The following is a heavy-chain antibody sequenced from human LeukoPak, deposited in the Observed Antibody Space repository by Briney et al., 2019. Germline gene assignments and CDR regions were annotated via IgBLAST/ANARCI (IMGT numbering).Heavy chain of an antibody. CDR3: ARAGYCTNGVCYTFDY. D-gene: IGHD2-8*01. CDR1: GYSFISYW. Sequence: GESLKISCKGSGYSFISYWIGWVRQMPGKGLEWMGIIYPGDSDTSYSPSFQGQVTISADKSISTAYLQWSSLKASDTAMYYCARAGYCTNGVCYTFDYWGQGTLVTVSS. J-gene: IGHJ4*02. CDR2: IYPGDSDT. V-gene: IGHV5-51*01.